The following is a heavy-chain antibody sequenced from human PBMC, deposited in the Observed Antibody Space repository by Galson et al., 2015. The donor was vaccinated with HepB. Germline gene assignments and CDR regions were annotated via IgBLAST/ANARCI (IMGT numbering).Heavy chain of an antibody. D-gene: IGHD3-3*01. J-gene: IGHJ6*02. Sequence: SLRLSCAASGFTFSSYGMHWVRQAPGKGLEWVAVIWYDGSNKYYADSVKGRFTISRDNSKNTLYLQMNSLRAEDTAVYYCARDPYYDFWSGYYTGYYYGMDVWGQGTTVTVSS. CDR2: IWYDGSNK. CDR1: GFTFSSYG. V-gene: IGHV3-33*01. CDR3: ARDPYYDFWSGYYTGYYYGMDV.